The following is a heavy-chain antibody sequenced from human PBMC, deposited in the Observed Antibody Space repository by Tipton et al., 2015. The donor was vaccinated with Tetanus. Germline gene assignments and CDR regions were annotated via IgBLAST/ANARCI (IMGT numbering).Heavy chain of an antibody. CDR1: GFTFADYA. V-gene: IGHV3-49*03. CDR3: SRDPNVDVVVVEPYDAFDI. CDR2: IRSKAYGETT. J-gene: IGHJ3*02. D-gene: IGHD2-15*01. Sequence: RSLRLSCAASGFTFADYAMSWFRQAPGKGLEWVGFIRSKAYGETTEYAASVKGRFTMSRDDSKNIAYLQMNTLKTEDTAVYYCSRDPNVDVVVVEPYDAFDIWGQGTMVTVSS.